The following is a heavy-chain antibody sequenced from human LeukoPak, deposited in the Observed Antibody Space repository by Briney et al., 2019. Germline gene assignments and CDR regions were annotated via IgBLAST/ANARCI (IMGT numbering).Heavy chain of an antibody. Sequence: GGSLRLSCVVSGFTFSNYWMSWLRQAPGKGLEWVAFIRYDGSDDDYTDSVKGRFTISRDNSKNTLYLQMNSLRAEDTAVYYCAKDGGKYNFDYWGQGTLVTVSS. J-gene: IGHJ4*02. V-gene: IGHV3-30*02. D-gene: IGHD4-23*01. CDR1: GFTFSNYW. CDR3: AKDGGKYNFDY. CDR2: IRYDGSDD.